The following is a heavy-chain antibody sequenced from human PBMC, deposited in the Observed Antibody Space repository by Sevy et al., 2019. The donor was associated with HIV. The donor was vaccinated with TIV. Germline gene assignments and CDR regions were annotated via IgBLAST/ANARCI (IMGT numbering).Heavy chain of an antibody. J-gene: IGHJ4*02. CDR3: ATHAGIAAAGRVFDY. CDR2: IRNKADIYTT. CDR1: GFTFSDHY. Sequence: GGSLRLSCAASGFTFSDHYMEWVRQAPGKGLEWVGRIRNKADIYTTEYAASVKGRFTISRDDSKISLFLLMNSLKTEDTAVYYCATHAGIAAAGRVFDYWGQGTLVTVSS. V-gene: IGHV3-72*01. D-gene: IGHD6-13*01.